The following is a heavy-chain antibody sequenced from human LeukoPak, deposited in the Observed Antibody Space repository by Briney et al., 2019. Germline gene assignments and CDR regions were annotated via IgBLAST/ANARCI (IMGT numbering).Heavy chain of an antibody. V-gene: IGHV1-18*01. CDR2: ISAYNGKT. Sequence: ASVKVSCKASGYTFTNYGITWVRQAPGQGLEWMGWISAYNGKTNYPQKFQGRVTMTTDTSTSTAYMELRSLRSDDTAIYYCARDPLTYYPDTSGYSCYFDYWGREPWSPSPQ. D-gene: IGHD3-22*01. J-gene: IGHJ4*02. CDR1: GYTFTNYG. CDR3: ARDPLTYYPDTSGYSCYFDY.